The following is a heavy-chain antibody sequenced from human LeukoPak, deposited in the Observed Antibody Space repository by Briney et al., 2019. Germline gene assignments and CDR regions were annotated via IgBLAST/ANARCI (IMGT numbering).Heavy chain of an antibody. CDR3: ARAPSDGMDV. CDR2: IIPIFGTA. V-gene: IGHV1-69*05. CDR1: GGTFSSYA. J-gene: IGHJ6*02. Sequence: SVKVSCKASGGTFSSYAISWVRQAPGQGLEWMGGIIPIFGTANYAQKLQGRVTMTTDTSTSTAYMELRSLRSDDTAVYYCARAPSDGMDVWGQGTTVTVSS.